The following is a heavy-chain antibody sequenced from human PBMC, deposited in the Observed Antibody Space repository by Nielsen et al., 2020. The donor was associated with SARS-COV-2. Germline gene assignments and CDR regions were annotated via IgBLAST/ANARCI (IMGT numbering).Heavy chain of an antibody. CDR3: ARGKLTATVFNYYYGMDV. CDR1: GGSISSYY. J-gene: IGHJ6*02. CDR2: IYYSGST. D-gene: IGHD5-18*01. V-gene: IGHV4-59*08. Sequence: ESLKISCTVSGGSISSYYWSWIRQPPGKGLEWIGYIYYSGSTNYNPSLKSRVTISVDTSKNQFSLKLSSVTAADTAVYYCARGKLTATVFNYYYGMDVWGQGTTVTVSS.